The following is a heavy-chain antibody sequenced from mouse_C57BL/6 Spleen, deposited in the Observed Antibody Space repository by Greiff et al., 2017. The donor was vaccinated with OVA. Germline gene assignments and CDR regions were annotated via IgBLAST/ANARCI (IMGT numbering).Heavy chain of an antibody. Sequence: QVQLKESGAELVRPGSSVKLSCKASGYTFTSYWMDWVKQRPGQGLEWIGNIYPSDSETHYNQKFKDKATLTVDKSSSTAYMQLSSLTSEDSAVYYCARRGRYDPYYFDYWGQGTTLTVSS. CDR2: IYPSDSET. J-gene: IGHJ2*01. CDR3: ARRGRYDPYYFDY. CDR1: GYTFTSYW. V-gene: IGHV1-61*01. D-gene: IGHD2-12*01.